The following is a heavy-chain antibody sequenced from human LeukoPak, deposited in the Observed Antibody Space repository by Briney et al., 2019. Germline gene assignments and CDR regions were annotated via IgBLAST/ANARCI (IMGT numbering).Heavy chain of an antibody. J-gene: IGHJ4*02. Sequence: SETLSLTCTVSGGSISSYHWSWIRQPPGKGLEWIGYIYYSGSTNYNPSPKSRVTISVDTSKNQFSLKLSSVTAADTAVYYCARGPDPFSHIVVSEYYFDYWGQGTLVTVSS. D-gene: IGHD2-21*01. CDR2: IYYSGST. V-gene: IGHV4-59*01. CDR3: ARGPDPFSHIVVSEYYFDY. CDR1: GGSISSYH.